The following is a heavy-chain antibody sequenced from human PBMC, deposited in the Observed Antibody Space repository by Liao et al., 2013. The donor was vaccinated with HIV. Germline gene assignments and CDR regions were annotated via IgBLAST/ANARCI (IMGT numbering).Heavy chain of an antibody. CDR2: ISGSGNT. Sequence: QVQLQESGPGLVKPSETLSLTCTVSGDSITSDYWGWIRQSPGKGLEWIGYISGSGNTNHSPSLKSRVTISVDTSKNQFSLKLSSVTAADTAVYYCASVVREYYYDSSGYYYDYWGQGTLVTVSS. V-gene: IGHV4-59*08. CDR3: ASVVREYYYDSSGYYYDY. D-gene: IGHD3-22*01. CDR1: GDSITSDY. J-gene: IGHJ4*02.